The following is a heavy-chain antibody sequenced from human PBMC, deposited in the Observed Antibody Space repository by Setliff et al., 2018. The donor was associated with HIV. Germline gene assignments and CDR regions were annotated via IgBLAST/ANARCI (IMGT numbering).Heavy chain of an antibody. CDR3: ARGHYPYDSSGYYYDAFDI. V-gene: IGHV4-59*11. J-gene: IGHJ3*02. CDR1: GGSISSHY. Sequence: TLSLTCTVSGGSISSHYWSLIRQPPGKRLEWIGYIHYSGSTNYNPSLKSRVTISGDTSKNQFSLELSSVTAADTAVYYCARGHYPYDSSGYYYDAFDIWGQGTMVTV. D-gene: IGHD3-22*01. CDR2: IHYSGST.